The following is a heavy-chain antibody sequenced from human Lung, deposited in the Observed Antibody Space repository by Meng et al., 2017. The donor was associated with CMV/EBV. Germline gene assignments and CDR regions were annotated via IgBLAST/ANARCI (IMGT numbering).Heavy chain of an antibody. D-gene: IGHD1-26*01. Sequence: GESLKISCAASGFTFSTYWMHWVRQVPGKGLEWLTFTHYDESDKYYTDSVKGRFTISRDNSKKTLYLQMNSLSAEDTAVYYCARSYNGKYYPPYYYYYYGMDVWGQGXTVTVSS. V-gene: IGHV3-30*02. J-gene: IGHJ6*02. CDR1: GFTFSTYW. CDR3: ARSYNGKYYPPYYYYYYGMDV. CDR2: THYDESDK.